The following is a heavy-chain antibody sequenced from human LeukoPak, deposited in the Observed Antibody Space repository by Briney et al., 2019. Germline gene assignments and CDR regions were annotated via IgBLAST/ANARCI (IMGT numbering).Heavy chain of an antibody. CDR2: TSSSDAGT. D-gene: IGHD3-9*01. J-gene: IGHJ4*02. CDR1: GFTLSTYA. Sequence: GGSLRLSCAASGFTLSTYAMSWVRQTPGKGLEWVAATSSSDAGTYHADSVKGRFTISRDNSKNTLYLQMNSLRAEDTAVYYCAKSPWDDILTGYYLDYWGQGTLVTVSS. CDR3: AKSPWDDILTGYYLDY. V-gene: IGHV3-23*01.